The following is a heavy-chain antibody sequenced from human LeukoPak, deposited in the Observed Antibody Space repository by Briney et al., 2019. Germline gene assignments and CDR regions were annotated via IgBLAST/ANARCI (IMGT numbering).Heavy chain of an antibody. CDR1: GFTFDEYG. Sequence: GGSLTLSCAASGFTFDEYGMSWVRQAAGRGLEWVSCINWNGVSTDYADSVKGRFTISRDNAKNSMYLQMSSLRVEDTALYYCAREDGFCSGGSCYQHWGQGTLVTVSS. CDR3: AREDGFCSGGSCYQH. V-gene: IGHV3-20*04. CDR2: INWNGVST. J-gene: IGHJ1*01. D-gene: IGHD2-15*01.